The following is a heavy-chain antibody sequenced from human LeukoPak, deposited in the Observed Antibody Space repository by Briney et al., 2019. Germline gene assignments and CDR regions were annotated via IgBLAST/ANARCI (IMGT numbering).Heavy chain of an antibody. CDR3: ARATVTTIDY. D-gene: IGHD4-17*01. Sequence: SETLSLTCTVSGVSISSYYWSWIRQPPGKGLEWIGYIYYSGSTNYNPSLKSRVTISVDTSKNQFSLKLSSVTAADTAVYYCARATVTTIDYWGQGTLVTVSS. CDR1: GVSISSYY. J-gene: IGHJ4*02. CDR2: IYYSGST. V-gene: IGHV4-59*01.